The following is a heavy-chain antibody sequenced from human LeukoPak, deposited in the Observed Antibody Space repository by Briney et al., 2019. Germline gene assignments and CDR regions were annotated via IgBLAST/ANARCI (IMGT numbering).Heavy chain of an antibody. CDR3: ATLRVGESDY. CDR1: GFTFSSYS. CDR2: ISSSSSYI. D-gene: IGHD3-10*01. Sequence: GGSLRLPCAASGFTFSSYSMNWVRQAPGKGLEWVSSISSSSSYIYYADSVKGRFTISRDNAKNSLYLQMNSLRAEDTAVYYCATLRVGESDYWGQGTLVTVSS. V-gene: IGHV3-21*01. J-gene: IGHJ4*02.